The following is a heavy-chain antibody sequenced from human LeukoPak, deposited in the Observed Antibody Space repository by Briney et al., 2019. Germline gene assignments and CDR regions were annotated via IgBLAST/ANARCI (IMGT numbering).Heavy chain of an antibody. CDR2: IYYSGST. D-gene: IGHD4-23*01. CDR3: ARQRWTAYYYYYMDV. J-gene: IGHJ6*03. CDR1: GASISSSSYY. V-gene: IGHV4-39*01. Sequence: SETLSLTCTVSGASISSSSYYWGWIRQPPGKGLEWIGSIYYSGSTYYNPSLKSRVTISVDTSKNQFSLKLSSVTAADTAVYYCARQRWTAYYYYYMDVWGKGTTVTISS.